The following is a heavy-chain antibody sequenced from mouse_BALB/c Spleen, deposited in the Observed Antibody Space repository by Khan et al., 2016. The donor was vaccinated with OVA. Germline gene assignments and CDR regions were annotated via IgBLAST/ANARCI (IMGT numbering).Heavy chain of an antibody. D-gene: IGHD2-3*01. CDR2: ISYSGST. Sequence: EVELVESGPGLVKPSQSLSLTCTVTGYSITSDYAWNWIRQSQGNKLEWMGYISYSGSTNYNPALKSRISITRDTSKNQFFLQLNSVTTEDTATYCCASDGYRYNYAMDYWGQGTSVTVSS. V-gene: IGHV3-2*02. J-gene: IGHJ4*01. CDR1: GYSITSDYA. CDR3: ASDGYRYNYAMDY.